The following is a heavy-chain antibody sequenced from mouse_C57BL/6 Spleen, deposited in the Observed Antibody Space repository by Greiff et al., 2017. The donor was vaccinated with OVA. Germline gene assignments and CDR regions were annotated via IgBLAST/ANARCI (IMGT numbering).Heavy chain of an antibody. J-gene: IGHJ4*01. CDR3: TTHYDYEGAMDY. V-gene: IGHV1-5*01. CDR1: GYTFTSYW. Sequence: EVQLQQSGTVLARPGASVKMSCKTSGYTFTSYWMHWVKQRPGQGLEWIGAIYPGNSDTSYNQKFKGKAKLTAVTSASTAYMELSSLTNEDSAVYYCTTHYDYEGAMDYWGQGTSVTVSS. D-gene: IGHD2-4*01. CDR2: IYPGNSDT.